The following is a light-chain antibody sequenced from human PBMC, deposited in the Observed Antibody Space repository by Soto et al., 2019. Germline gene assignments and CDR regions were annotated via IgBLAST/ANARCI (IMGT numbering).Light chain of an antibody. CDR1: ESVGSH. CDR2: GVS. J-gene: IGKJ1*01. V-gene: IGKV3-15*01. CDR3: QQYDNWPPWT. Sequence: DTVMTQSPATLSVSPGETATLSCRASESVGSHLAWYQQKPGQAPRLLIYGVSTRATGIPARFRGSGSETAFTLTISSLQSEDFAVYYCQQYDNWPPWTFGQGTKVEI.